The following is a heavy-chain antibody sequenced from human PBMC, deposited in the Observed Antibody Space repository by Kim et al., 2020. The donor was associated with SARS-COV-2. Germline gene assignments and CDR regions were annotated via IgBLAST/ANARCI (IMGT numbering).Heavy chain of an antibody. Sequence: SETLSLTCTVSGGSISSGGYYWSWIRQHPGKGLEWIGYIYYSGSTYYNPSLKSRVTISVDTSKNQFSLKLSSVTAADTAVYYCARDRWGVRSNTHLDFDLWGRGTLVTVSS. V-gene: IGHV4-31*03. D-gene: IGHD4-17*01. J-gene: IGHJ2*01. CDR2: IYYSGST. CDR3: ARDRWGVRSNTHLDFDL. CDR1: GGSISSGGYY.